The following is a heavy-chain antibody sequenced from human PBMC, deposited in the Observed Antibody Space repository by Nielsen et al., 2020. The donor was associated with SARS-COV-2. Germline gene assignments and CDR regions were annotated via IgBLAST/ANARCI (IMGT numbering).Heavy chain of an antibody. CDR2: IYYSGST. D-gene: IGHD4-23*01. V-gene: IGHV4-31*03. Sequence: SETLSLTCTVSGGSISSGGYYWSWIRQHPGKGLEWIGYIYYSGSTYYNPSLKSRVTISVDTSKNQFSLKLSSVTAEDTAVYYCSSPTVAYWGQGTLVTVSS. J-gene: IGHJ4*02. CDR3: SSPTVAY. CDR1: GGSISSGGYY.